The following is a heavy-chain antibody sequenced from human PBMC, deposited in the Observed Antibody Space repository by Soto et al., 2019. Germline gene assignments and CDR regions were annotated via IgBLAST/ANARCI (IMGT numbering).Heavy chain of an antibody. V-gene: IGHV3-7*01. Sequence: EVQLVDSGVGLVQPGGSLRLSCVASGFHFSAYWMSWVRQAPGKGLEWVANIKEDGSDKYYVDSVKGRFTISRDNAKNSLYLQMNSLSAEDTAVYYCVGVSLAGSWGQGTLVTVSS. D-gene: IGHD6-19*01. CDR3: VGVSLAGS. CDR1: GFHFSAYW. CDR2: IKEDGSDK. J-gene: IGHJ4*02.